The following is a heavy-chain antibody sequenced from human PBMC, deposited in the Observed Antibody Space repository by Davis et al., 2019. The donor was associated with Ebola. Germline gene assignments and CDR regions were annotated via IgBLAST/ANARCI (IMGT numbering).Heavy chain of an antibody. J-gene: IGHJ6*02. V-gene: IGHV1-18*01. Sequence: AASVKVSCKASGYTFTSYGISWVRQAPGQGLEWMGWISAYNGNTNYAQKLQGRVTMTTDTSKSTAYMELRSLRSDDTAVYYCARELDLYDFWSGYFPSMGYYYGMDVWGQGTTVTVSS. CDR2: ISAYNGNT. D-gene: IGHD3-3*01. CDR1: GYTFTSYG. CDR3: ARELDLYDFWSGYFPSMGYYYGMDV.